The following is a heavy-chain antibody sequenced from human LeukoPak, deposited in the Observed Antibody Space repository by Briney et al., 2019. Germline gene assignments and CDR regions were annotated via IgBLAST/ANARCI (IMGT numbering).Heavy chain of an antibody. CDR2: IYYSGST. D-gene: IGHD6-13*01. Sequence: SETLSLTCTVSGGSISSYYWSWIRQPPGKGLEWIGYIYYSGSTNYNPSLKSRVTISVDTSKNQFSLKLSSVTAADTAVYYCARRGVFSSRAFDYWGQGTLVTVSS. V-gene: IGHV4-59*12. J-gene: IGHJ4*02. CDR1: GGSISSYY. CDR3: ARRGVFSSRAFDY.